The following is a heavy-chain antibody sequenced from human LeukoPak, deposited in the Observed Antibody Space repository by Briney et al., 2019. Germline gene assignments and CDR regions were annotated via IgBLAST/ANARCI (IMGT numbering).Heavy chain of an antibody. CDR3: ASYDFWSNYFGY. CDR2: IYSGGST. D-gene: IGHD3-3*01. CDR1: GFTVSSNY. Sequence: GGSLRLSCAASGFTVSSNYMSWVRQAPGKGLEWVSVIYSGGSTYYADSVKGRFTISRDNPKNTLYLQMNSLRAEDTAVYYCASYDFWSNYFGYWGQGTLVTVSS. J-gene: IGHJ4*02. V-gene: IGHV3-53*01.